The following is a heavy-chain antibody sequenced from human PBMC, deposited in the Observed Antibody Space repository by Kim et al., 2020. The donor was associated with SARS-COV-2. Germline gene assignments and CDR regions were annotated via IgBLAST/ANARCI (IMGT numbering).Heavy chain of an antibody. CDR2: ISGIGGST. D-gene: IGHD3-10*01. J-gene: IGHJ4*02. CDR3: AKAIDGGAYYFDY. V-gene: IGHV3-23*01. CDR1: GFTFSSYV. Sequence: GGSLRLSCAASGFTFSSYVMSWVRQAPGKGLEWVSAISGIGGSTYYADSVKGRFTISRDNSKNTLYLQMNSLRAEDTAVYYCAKAIDGGAYYFDYWGQGTLVTVSS.